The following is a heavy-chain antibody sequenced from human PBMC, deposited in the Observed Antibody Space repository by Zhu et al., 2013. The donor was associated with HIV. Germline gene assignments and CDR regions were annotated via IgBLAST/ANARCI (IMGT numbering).Heavy chain of an antibody. V-gene: IGHV1-2*02. CDR1: GFIFTSVG. CDR2: INPNSGGT. D-gene: IGHD3-22*01. J-gene: IGHJ4*02. CDR3: ARDLSSLYYYDSSGHIGGY. Sequence: QLMQSGGEVKKPGASVKVSCQTSGFIFTSVGYSWFRQAPGQGLEWMGWINPNSGGTNYAQKFQGRVTMTRDTSISTAYMELSRLRSDDTAVYYCARDLSSLYYYDSSGHIGGYWGQGTLVTVSS.